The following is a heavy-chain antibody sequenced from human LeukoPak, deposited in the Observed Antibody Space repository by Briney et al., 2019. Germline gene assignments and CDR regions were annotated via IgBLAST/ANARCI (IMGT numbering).Heavy chain of an antibody. CDR1: GFTSSSYA. J-gene: IGHJ4*02. D-gene: IGHD2-15*01. CDR2: ISYDGSNK. V-gene: IGHV3-30-3*01. CDR3: ARAGDCSGGSCYPHY. Sequence: PGGSLRLSCAASGFTSSSYAMHWVRQAPGKGLEWVAVISYDGSNKYYADSVKGRFTISRDNSKNTLYLQMNSLRAEDTAVYYCARAGDCSGGSCYPHYWGQGTLVTVSS.